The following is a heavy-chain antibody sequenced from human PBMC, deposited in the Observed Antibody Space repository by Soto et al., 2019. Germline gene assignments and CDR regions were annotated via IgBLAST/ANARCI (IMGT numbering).Heavy chain of an antibody. CDR1: GGSISSYY. Sequence: SETLSLTCTVSGGSISSYYWSWIRQPPGKGLEWIGYIYYSGSTNYNPSLKSRVTISVDTSKNQFSLKLSSVTAADTAVYYCARLDYGGGSNDIVVVPAAPDAFDIWGQGTMVTVSS. CDR2: IYYSGST. D-gene: IGHD2-2*01. J-gene: IGHJ3*02. V-gene: IGHV4-59*08. CDR3: ARLDYGGGSNDIVVVPAAPDAFDI.